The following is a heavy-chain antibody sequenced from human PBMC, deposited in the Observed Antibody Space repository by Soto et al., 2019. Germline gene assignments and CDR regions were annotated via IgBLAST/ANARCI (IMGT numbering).Heavy chain of an antibody. D-gene: IGHD6-19*01. Sequence: ASVKVSCKASGYTFTGYYMHWVRQAPGQGLEWMGWINPNSGGTNYAQKFQGRVTMTRDTSFSTAYMELRRLRAEDTAVYYCARGSPVGGWYRGYYWGQGTLVTVSS. CDR3: ARGSPVGGWYRGYY. V-gene: IGHV1-2*02. CDR2: INPNSGGT. CDR1: GYTFTGYY. J-gene: IGHJ4*02.